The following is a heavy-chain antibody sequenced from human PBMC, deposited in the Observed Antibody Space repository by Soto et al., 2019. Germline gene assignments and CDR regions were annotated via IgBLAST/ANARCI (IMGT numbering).Heavy chain of an antibody. CDR2: ISYDGSNK. V-gene: IGHV3-30*18. J-gene: IGHJ6*02. CDR3: AKDRPSVSRPSYYGMDV. CDR1: GFTFSSYG. D-gene: IGHD1-26*01. Sequence: QVQLVESGGGVVQPGRSLRLSCAASGFTFSSYGMHWVRQAPGKGLEWVAVISYDGSNKYYADSVKGRFTISRDNSKNPLYLQMNSLRAEDTAVYYCAKDRPSVSRPSYYGMDVWRQGTTVTVSS.